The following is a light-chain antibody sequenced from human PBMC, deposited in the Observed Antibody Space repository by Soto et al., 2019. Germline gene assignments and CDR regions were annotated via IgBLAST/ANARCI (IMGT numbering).Light chain of an antibody. CDR2: GAS. J-gene: IGKJ1*01. CDR1: QSVSSSY. CDR3: QQYNDWPRT. Sequence: EIVLTQSPGTLSLSPGERATLSCRASQSVSSSYLAWYQQKPGQAPRLLIYGASSRATGIPDRFSGSGSGTEFSLTISNLQSVDSAIYYCQQYNDWPRTFGQGTKVDI. V-gene: IGKV3-20*01.